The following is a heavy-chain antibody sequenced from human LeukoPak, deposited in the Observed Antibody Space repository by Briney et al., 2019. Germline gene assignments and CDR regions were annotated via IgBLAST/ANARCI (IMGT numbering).Heavy chain of an antibody. CDR3: ARDKSRTKGMDV. D-gene: IGHD2-8*01. CDR2: IWYDGSNK. J-gene: IGHJ6*02. CDR1: GFTFSSYG. Sequence: PGGSLRLSCAASGFTFSSYGMHWVRQAPGKGLEWVVVIWYDGSNKYYADSVKGRFTISRDNSKNTLYPQMNSLRAEDTAVYYCARDKSRTKGMDVWGQGTTVTVSS. V-gene: IGHV3-33*01.